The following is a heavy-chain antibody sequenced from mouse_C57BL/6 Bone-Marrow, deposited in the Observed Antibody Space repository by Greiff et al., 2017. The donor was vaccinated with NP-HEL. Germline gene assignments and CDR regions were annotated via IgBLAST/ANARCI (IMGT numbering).Heavy chain of an antibody. Sequence: QVTLKESGPGILQSSQTLSLTCSFSGFSLSTSGMGVSWIRQPSGKGLEWLAHIYWDDDKRYNPSLKSRLTISKDTSRNQVFLKITSVDTADTATYYCARKDYGSSSYWYFDVWGTGTTVTVSS. CDR1: GFSLSTSGMG. CDR2: IYWDDDK. J-gene: IGHJ1*03. CDR3: ARKDYGSSSYWYFDV. D-gene: IGHD1-1*01. V-gene: IGHV8-12*01.